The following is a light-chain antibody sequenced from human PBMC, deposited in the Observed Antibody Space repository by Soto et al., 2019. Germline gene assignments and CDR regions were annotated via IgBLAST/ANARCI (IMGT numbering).Light chain of an antibody. J-gene: IGKJ4*02. Sequence: ESVLTQSPGTLSEYRGERDTFSSRAFQSGSSTHLAWYQQTPGQAPRLLIYGASSRATGIPDRFSGSGSGTDFTRTIRRLEPEEFVVYHCQQWGSSPPLAFSGGTKVDIK. CDR2: GAS. CDR1: QSGSSTH. CDR3: QQWGSSPPLA. V-gene: IGKV3-20*01.